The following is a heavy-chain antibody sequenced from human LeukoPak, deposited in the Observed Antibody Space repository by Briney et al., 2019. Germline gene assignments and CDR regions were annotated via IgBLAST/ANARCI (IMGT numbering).Heavy chain of an antibody. Sequence: GSLRLSCAASGFTFSSYWMHWVRQAPGKGLVWVSRTNSDGSDTSYADSVRGRFTISRDNAKNTLYLQMNSLRAEDTAVYYCARLTYIWNFDDFDIWGQGTMVTVSS. CDR2: TNSDGSDT. CDR1: GFTFSSYW. J-gene: IGHJ3*02. V-gene: IGHV3-74*01. D-gene: IGHD1-1*01. CDR3: ARLTYIWNFDDFDI.